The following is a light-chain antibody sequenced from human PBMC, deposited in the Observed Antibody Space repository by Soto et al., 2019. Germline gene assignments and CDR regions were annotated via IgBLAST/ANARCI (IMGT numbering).Light chain of an antibody. Sequence: EIVLTQSPGTLSLSPGERATLSCRASQSVISNYLAWYQQKPGQAHRLLIHGASSRAAGIPDRFSGSMSGTDFTLTISRLEPEDFAVYYCQQYDRSRFYSVGQGTKVEI. CDR1: QSVISNY. V-gene: IGKV3-20*01. CDR3: QQYDRSRFYS. J-gene: IGKJ2*03. CDR2: GAS.